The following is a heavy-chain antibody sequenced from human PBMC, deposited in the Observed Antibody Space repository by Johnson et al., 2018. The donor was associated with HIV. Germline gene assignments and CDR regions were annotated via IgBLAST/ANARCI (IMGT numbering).Heavy chain of an antibody. J-gene: IGHJ3*02. Sequence: QVQLVESGGGVVQPGRSLRLSCAASGFTFSSYAMHWVRQAPGKGLEWVAVISYDGSNKYYADSVKGRFTISRDNSKNTLYLQMNSLRAEDTAVYYCARGGKAGATARAFDIWGQGTMVTVSS. CDR2: ISYDGSNK. CDR1: GFTFSSYA. V-gene: IGHV3-30-3*01. D-gene: IGHD1-26*01. CDR3: ARGGKAGATARAFDI.